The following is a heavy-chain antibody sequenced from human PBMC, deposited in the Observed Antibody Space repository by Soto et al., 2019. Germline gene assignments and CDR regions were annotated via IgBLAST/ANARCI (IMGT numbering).Heavy chain of an antibody. CDR2: IRNKAYGATT. CDR1: GFTLDEYG. J-gene: IGHJ4*02. Sequence: PGGSLRLSCTGSGFTLDEYGLTWVRQAPGKGLEWLGFIRNKAYGATTEYATSVKGRLTISRADLEGVAYLQMNSLQSEDTAIYYWVSGRPWYNWKHEDSWGQGTLVTVSS. D-gene: IGHD1-20*01. CDR3: VSGRPWYNWKHEDS. V-gene: IGHV3-49*04.